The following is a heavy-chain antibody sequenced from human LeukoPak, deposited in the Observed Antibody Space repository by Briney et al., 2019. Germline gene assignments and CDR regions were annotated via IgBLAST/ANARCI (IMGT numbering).Heavy chain of an antibody. J-gene: IGHJ6*02. V-gene: IGHV3-23*01. CDR3: AKVSGGGLYYDGMDV. D-gene: IGHD1-14*01. Sequence: GGSLRLSCAASGFTFNNYAMNWVRQAPGQGLECVSVISGSGGTTYYADSVKGRFTISRDSSKNTLYLQMNSLRAEDTAVYYCAKVSGGGLYYDGMDVWGQGTTVTVSS. CDR1: GFTFNNYA. CDR2: ISGSGGTT.